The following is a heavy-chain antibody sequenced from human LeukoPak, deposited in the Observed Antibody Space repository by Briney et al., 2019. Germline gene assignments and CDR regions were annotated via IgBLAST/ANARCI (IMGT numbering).Heavy chain of an antibody. V-gene: IGHV4-38-2*01. CDR1: DFSIITTYY. D-gene: IGHD7-27*01. J-gene: IGHJ4*02. Sequence: PSETLSLTCDVSDFSIITTYYWGWIRQPPGKGLEWIGSLYYSGSTYYNPSLKSRVSISVDTSKNQFSLKLSSVTAADTAVYYCARQSSFNWVYFDYWGQGTLVTVSS. CDR2: LYYSGST. CDR3: ARQSSFNWVYFDY.